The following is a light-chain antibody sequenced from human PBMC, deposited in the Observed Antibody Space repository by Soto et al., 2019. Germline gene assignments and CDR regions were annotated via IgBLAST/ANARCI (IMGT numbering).Light chain of an antibody. CDR3: QHYGSSQWTFGQWT. CDR1: QTGSSSY. V-gene: IGKV3-20*01. J-gene: IGKJ1*01. CDR2: GAS. Sequence: IVLTQSPGPVSLSPGERATLSCRASQTGSSSYLAWYQQKPGQAPRLLIYGASTRATGIPDRFSGSGSGTDFTLTISRREPEDSAVYFCQHYGSSQWTFGQWTFGQGTKVEIK.